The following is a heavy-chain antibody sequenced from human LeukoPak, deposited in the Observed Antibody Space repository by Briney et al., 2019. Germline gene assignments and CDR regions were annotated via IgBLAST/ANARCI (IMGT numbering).Heavy chain of an antibody. CDR3: ARAVAGTLWSDY. CDR1: GGTFSSYA. Sequence: SVKVSCKASGGTFSSYAISWVRQAPGQGLEWMGGIIPIFGTANYAQKFQGRVTITADESTSTAYMELSSLRSEDTAVYYCARAVAGTLWSDYWGQGTLVTVSS. V-gene: IGHV1-69*13. J-gene: IGHJ4*02. CDR2: IIPIFGTA. D-gene: IGHD6-19*01.